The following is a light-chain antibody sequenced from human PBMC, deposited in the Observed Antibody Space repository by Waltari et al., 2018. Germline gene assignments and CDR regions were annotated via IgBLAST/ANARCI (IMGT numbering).Light chain of an antibody. J-gene: IGLJ2*01. Sequence: QSALTQPRPVSGSPGQSVTISCTGTSGDVGGYDLVPWYQQHPGKAPKLIIYDVNKRPSGVPDRFSGSKSGNTASLTIAGLQAEDETDYYCCSYAGTYTFVLFGGGTRLTVL. CDR1: SGDVGGYDL. CDR2: DVN. CDR3: CSYAGTYTFVL. V-gene: IGLV2-11*01.